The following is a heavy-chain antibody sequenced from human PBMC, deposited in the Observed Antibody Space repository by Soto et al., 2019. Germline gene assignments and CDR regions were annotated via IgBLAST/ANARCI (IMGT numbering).Heavy chain of an antibody. CDR2: IKSKTDGGTT. D-gene: IGHD4-17*01. V-gene: IGHV3-15*01. CDR1: GFTFSNAW. J-gene: IGHJ4*02. CDR3: TTDAPRYGDYPYDH. Sequence: GGSLRLSCAASGFTFSNAWMSWVRQAPGKGLEWVGRIKSKTDGGTTDYAAPVKGRFTISRDDSKNTLYLQMNSLKTEDTAVYYCTTDAPRYGDYPYDHWGQGTLVTVSS.